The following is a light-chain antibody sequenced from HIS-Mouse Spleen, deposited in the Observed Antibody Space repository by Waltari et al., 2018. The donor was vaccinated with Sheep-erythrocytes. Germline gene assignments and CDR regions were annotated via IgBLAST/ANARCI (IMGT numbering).Light chain of an antibody. CDR1: SSDVGGYNY. Sequence: QSALTQPRSVSGSPGQSVTISCTGTSSDVGGYNYVSWYQPPPGKAPKLMIYDVRKRPSGVPDRCAGSKSGNTASLTISGLQAEDEADYYCCSYAGSYNHVFATGTKVTVL. V-gene: IGLV2-11*01. CDR3: CSYAGSYNHV. J-gene: IGLJ1*01. CDR2: DVR.